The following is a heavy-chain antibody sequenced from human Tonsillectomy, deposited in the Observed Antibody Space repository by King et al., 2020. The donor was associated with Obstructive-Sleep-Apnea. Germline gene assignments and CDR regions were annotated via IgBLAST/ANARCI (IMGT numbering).Heavy chain of an antibody. J-gene: IGHJ4*02. CDR3: ARGPTLEYSSSSDY. D-gene: IGHD6-6*01. CDR1: GFTFSSYW. V-gene: IGHV3-7*03. CDR2: IKQDGREK. Sequence: VQLVESGGGLVQPGGSLRLSCAASGFTFSSYWMSWVRQAPGKGLEGVANIKQDGREKYYVDSVKGRFTISRDNAKNSLYLQMNSLRAEDTAVYYCARGPTLEYSSSSDYWGQGTLVTVSS.